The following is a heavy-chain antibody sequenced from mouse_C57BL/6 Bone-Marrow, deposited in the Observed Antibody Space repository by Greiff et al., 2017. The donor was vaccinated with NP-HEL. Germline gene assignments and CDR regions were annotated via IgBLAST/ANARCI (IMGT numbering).Heavy chain of an antibody. D-gene: IGHD1-1*01. CDR2: IYPGDGDT. CDR1: GYAFSSSW. Sequence: QVQLKESGPELVKPGASVKISCKASGYAFSSSWMNWVKQRPGKGLEWIGRIYPGDGDTNYNGKFKGKATLTADKSSSTAYMQLSSLTSEDSAVYCCARRYYGSSYYWYFDVWGTGTTVTVSS. V-gene: IGHV1-82*01. J-gene: IGHJ1*03. CDR3: ARRYYGSSYYWYFDV.